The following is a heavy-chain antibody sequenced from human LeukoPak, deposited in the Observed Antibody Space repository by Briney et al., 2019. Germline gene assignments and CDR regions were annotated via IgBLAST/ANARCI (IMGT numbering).Heavy chain of an antibody. CDR1: GASISSSY. CDR2: IYYSGTT. V-gene: IGHV4-59*01. Sequence: PSETLSLTCTVSGASISSSYWSWIRQPPGKGLEWIGYIYYSGTTKYNPSLRSRVTISIDTSKNQFSLKVNSVTAADTAVYYCARGQPQRYNSDWYVNWFDHWGQGTLVSVSS. CDR3: ARGQPQRYNSDWYVNWFDH. D-gene: IGHD6-19*01. J-gene: IGHJ5*02.